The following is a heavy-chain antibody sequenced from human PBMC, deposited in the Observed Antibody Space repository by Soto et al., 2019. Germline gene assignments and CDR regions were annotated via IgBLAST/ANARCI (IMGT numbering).Heavy chain of an antibody. CDR2: IRGSGGST. CDR3: ATGDDSSSYAFDI. CDR1: GFTFNNYA. Sequence: EVQLLESGGDLVQPGGSLRLSCTASGFTFNNYAMNWVRQAPGKGLGWVSGIRGSGGSTFYADSVKGRFTISRDNSKNTLSLQMNSLRAEDTDLYYCATGDDSSSYAFDIWGQGTMVTVSS. D-gene: IGHD6-6*01. J-gene: IGHJ3*02. V-gene: IGHV3-23*01.